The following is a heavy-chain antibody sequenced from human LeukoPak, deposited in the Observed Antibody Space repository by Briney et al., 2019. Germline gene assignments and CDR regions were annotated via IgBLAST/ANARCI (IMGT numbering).Heavy chain of an antibody. CDR3: TRAGLHIKDDDY. CDR1: GFTFSSYE. CDR2: ISSSGSTI. Sequence: GGSLRLSCAASGFTFSSYEMNWVRQAPGRGLEWVSYISSSGSTIYYADSVKGRFTISRDNAKNSLYLQMNSLRAEDTAVYYCTRAGLHIKDDDYWGQGTLVTVSS. V-gene: IGHV3-48*03. D-gene: IGHD3-16*01. J-gene: IGHJ4*02.